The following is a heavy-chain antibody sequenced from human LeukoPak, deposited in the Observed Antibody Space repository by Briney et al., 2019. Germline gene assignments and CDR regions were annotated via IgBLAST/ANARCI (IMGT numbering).Heavy chain of an antibody. CDR3: ARGVSSNWYVPLDY. Sequence: ASVKVSCKASGYNFNTDNMHWMRQAPGQRLEWMGIIYSGGGYTSAQKFQGRVTITTDESTSTAYMELSSLRSEDTAVYYCARGVSSNWYVPLDYWGQGTLVTVSS. CDR2: IYSGGGYT. J-gene: IGHJ4*02. D-gene: IGHD6-13*01. CDR1: GYNFNTDN. V-gene: IGHV1-46*02.